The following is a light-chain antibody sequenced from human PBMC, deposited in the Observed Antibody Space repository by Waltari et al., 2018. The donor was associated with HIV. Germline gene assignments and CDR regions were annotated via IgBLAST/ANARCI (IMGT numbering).Light chain of an antibody. CDR2: MLS. J-gene: IGLJ1*01. Sequence: QSALAQPASVSASPGQSITISCAGAVADSGPEIYVSLYQQHPGRAPRLIIYMLSRRPSGVSDRFSGSSSGMSATLTISGLQSDDEAHYYCSSYSTITSLFVFGTGTRVTVL. CDR1: VADSGPEIY. V-gene: IGLV2-14*01. CDR3: SSYSTITSLFV.